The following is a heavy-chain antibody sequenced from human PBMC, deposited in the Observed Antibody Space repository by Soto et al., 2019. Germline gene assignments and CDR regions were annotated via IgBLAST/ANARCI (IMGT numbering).Heavy chain of an antibody. CDR2: ISYDGSNK. J-gene: IGHJ6*02. CDR1: GFTFSSDA. D-gene: IGHD2-15*01. V-gene: IGHV3-30-3*01. CDR3: ARDVLGYCSGGSCYLYYYYGMDV. Sequence: PGGSLRLSYAASGFTFSSDAMHWVRQARCKWLEWVAVISYDGSNKYYADSVKGRFTISRDNSKNTLYLQMNSLRAEDTAVYYCARDVLGYCSGGSCYLYYYYGMDVWGQGTTVTVSS.